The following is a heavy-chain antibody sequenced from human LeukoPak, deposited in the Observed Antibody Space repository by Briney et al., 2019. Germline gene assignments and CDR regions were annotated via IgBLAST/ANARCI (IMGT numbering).Heavy chain of an antibody. V-gene: IGHV3-21*04. CDR1: GFIFSNSA. J-gene: IGHJ4*02. Sequence: GGSLRLSCAASGFIFSNSAMNWVRQAPGKGLEWVSSINNDGTYIYYAGSVKGRFTISRDNAKNSLYLRLNSLRVEDTAVYYCARVVPPEWELLPGADYWGQGTLVTVSS. CDR3: ARVVPPEWELLPGADY. D-gene: IGHD1-26*01. CDR2: INNDGTYI.